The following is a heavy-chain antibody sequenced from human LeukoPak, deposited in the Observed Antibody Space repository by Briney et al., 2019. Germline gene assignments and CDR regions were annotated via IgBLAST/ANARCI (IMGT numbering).Heavy chain of an antibody. J-gene: IGHJ5*02. CDR3: ARHHCSGGSCQPNWFDP. CDR2: IYYSGST. Sequence: SETLSLTCTVSGDSISSSHYYWGWIRQPPGKGLEWIGSIYYSGSTYYNPSLKSRVTISVDTSKNQFSLKLSSVTAADTAVYYCARHHCSGGSCQPNWFDPWGQGTLVTVSS. V-gene: IGHV4-39*01. CDR1: GDSISSSHYY. D-gene: IGHD2-15*01.